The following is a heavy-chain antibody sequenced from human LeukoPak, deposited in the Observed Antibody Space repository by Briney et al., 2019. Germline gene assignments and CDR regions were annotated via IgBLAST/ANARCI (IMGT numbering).Heavy chain of an antibody. CDR2: INAGNGKT. CDR1: GYTFTSYA. CDR3: ARVVKYSSGPLTDLLPYYFDS. Sequence: ASVKVSCKASGYTFTSYAMHWVRQAPGQRLEWMGWINAGNGKTKYSQEFQGRVTISRDTSATTVYMELSSLRSEDMAVYYCARVVKYSSGPLTDLLPYYFDSWGQGTLVTVSS. V-gene: IGHV1-3*03. J-gene: IGHJ4*02. D-gene: IGHD6-19*01.